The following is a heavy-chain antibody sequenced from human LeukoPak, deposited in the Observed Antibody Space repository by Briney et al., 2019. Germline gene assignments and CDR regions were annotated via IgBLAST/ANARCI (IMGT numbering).Heavy chain of an antibody. CDR2: TYYRSKWYN. D-gene: IGHD6-13*01. CDR3: ARLVGSSWYREVLRGRDY. J-gene: IGHJ4*02. V-gene: IGHV6-1*01. Sequence: SQTLSLTCAVSGDSVSSNSAAWNWIRQSPSRGLEWLGRTYYRSKWYNDYAVSVKSRITINPDTSKNQFSLQLNSVTPEDTAVYYCARLVGSSWYREVLRGRDYWGQGTLVTVSS. CDR1: GDSVSSNSAA.